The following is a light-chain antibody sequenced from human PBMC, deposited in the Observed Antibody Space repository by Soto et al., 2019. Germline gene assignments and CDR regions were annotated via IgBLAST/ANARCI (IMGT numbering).Light chain of an antibody. V-gene: IGKV1-5*03. J-gene: IGKJ1*01. Sequence: DIQMTQSPSTLSGSVGYRVTITCRASQTISSWLAWYQQKPGKAPKLLIYKASTLKSGVPSRFSGSGSGTEGTLTISSLKKDDGATYYCQHSNSYSEAFGQGTKVDIK. CDR1: QTISSW. CDR2: KAS. CDR3: QHSNSYSEA.